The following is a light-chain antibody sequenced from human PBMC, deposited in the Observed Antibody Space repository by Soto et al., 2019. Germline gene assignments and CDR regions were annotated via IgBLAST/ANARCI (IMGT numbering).Light chain of an antibody. J-gene: IGKJ1*01. Sequence: EIVMTQSPATLSVSPGERATLSCRASQSVSSNLAWYQQKPGQAPRLLIYGASTRATGIPARFSGSGSGTEFPLTISSLQSEDFAVYYCQQYNNWLTWIFGQGTKVKIK. V-gene: IGKV3-15*01. CDR2: GAS. CDR1: QSVSSN. CDR3: QQYNNWLTWI.